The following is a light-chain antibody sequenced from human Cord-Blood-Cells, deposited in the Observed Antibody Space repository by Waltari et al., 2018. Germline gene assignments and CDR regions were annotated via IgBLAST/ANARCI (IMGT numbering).Light chain of an antibody. Sequence: DIQLTQSPSLRSAYVGDRVTITCRASQGISSYLASYQQKPGKAPKLLIYAASTLQSGVPSRFSGSGSGTEFTLTISSLQPEDFATYYCQQLNSYPYTFGQGTKLEIK. CDR2: AAS. J-gene: IGKJ2*01. CDR3: QQLNSYPYT. CDR1: QGISSY. V-gene: IGKV1-9*01.